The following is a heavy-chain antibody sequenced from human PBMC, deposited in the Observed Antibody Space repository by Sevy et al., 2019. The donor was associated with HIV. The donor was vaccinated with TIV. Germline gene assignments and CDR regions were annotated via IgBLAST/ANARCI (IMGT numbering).Heavy chain of an antibody. CDR3: ARDSPFYYGAGSRVHLFDR. V-gene: IGHV1-18*04. D-gene: IGHD3-10*01. Sequence: ASVKVSCKASGYTFTTYGISWIRQAPGQGLEWMGWISPYTGNTNYTQTFQDRVILTTDTSTSTAYMELRSLRSDDTAVYFCARDSPFYYGAGSRVHLFDRWGQGTLVTVSS. CDR1: GYTFTTYG. J-gene: IGHJ4*02. CDR2: ISPYTGNT.